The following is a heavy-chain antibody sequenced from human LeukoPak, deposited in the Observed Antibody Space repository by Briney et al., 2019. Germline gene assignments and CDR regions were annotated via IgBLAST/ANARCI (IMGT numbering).Heavy chain of an antibody. Sequence: GRSLRLSCAASGFTFSSYAMHWGRQAPGKGLGWVAVISYDGSNKYYADSVKGRFTISRDNSKNTLYLQMNSLRAEDTAVYYCARDFAVVPAADGAIYYYYGMDVWGQGTTVTVSS. J-gene: IGHJ6*02. CDR2: ISYDGSNK. CDR1: GFTFSSYA. V-gene: IGHV3-30-3*01. CDR3: ARDFAVVPAADGAIYYYYGMDV. D-gene: IGHD2-2*01.